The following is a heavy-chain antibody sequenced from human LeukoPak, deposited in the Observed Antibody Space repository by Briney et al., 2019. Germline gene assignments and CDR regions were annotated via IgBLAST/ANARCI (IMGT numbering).Heavy chain of an antibody. V-gene: IGHV1-8*03. CDR3: ARTHSSSWLYYYYYYMDV. CDR1: GYTFTSYD. CDR2: MNPNSGNT. D-gene: IGHD6-13*01. Sequence: ASVKVSCKASGYTFTSYDINWVRQATGQGLEWMVWMNPNSGNTGYAQKFQGRVTITRNTSISTAYMELSSLRSEDTAVYYCARTHSSSWLYYYYYYMDVWGKGTTVTVSS. J-gene: IGHJ6*03.